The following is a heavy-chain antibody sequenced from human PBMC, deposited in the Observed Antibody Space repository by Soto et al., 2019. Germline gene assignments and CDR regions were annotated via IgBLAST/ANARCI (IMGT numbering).Heavy chain of an antibody. V-gene: IGHV3-23*01. CDR1: GFTFRNYA. Sequence: EVQLLESGGGLVQPGGSLRLSCAASGFTFRNYAMTWVRQAPGKGLEWVSTIRASGDSTYYADSVKGRITISRDNSKNTVYLQMNTLEAEDTAVYFCAKGGYTSYYDYSGQGILVTVSS. D-gene: IGHD5-18*01. CDR3: AKGGYTSYYDY. J-gene: IGHJ4*02. CDR2: IRASGDST.